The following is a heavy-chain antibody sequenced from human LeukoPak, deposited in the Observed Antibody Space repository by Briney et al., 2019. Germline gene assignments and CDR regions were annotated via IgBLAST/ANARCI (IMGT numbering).Heavy chain of an antibody. CDR3: ARDVTGEQQPYGMDV. CDR1: GYTFTSYA. J-gene: IGHJ6*02. D-gene: IGHD6-13*01. Sequence: ASVKVSCKASGYTFTSYAMNWVRQAPGQGLEWMGWINTNTGNPTYAQGLTGRFVFSLDTSVSTAYLQISSLKAEDTAVYHCARDVTGEQQPYGMDVWGQGTTVTVSS. V-gene: IGHV7-4-1*02. CDR2: INTNTGNP.